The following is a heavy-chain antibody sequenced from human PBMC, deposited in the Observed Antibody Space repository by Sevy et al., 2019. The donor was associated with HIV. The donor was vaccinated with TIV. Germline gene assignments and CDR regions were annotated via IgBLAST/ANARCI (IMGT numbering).Heavy chain of an antibody. CDR2: IKGGGSEK. CDR3: ARDCNSATCLWGLDV. CDR1: GFTFSHYW. D-gene: IGHD1-26*01. Sequence: GGSLRLSCAASGFTFSHYWMTWVRQAPGKGPEWVANIKGGGSEKYYVDSVRGRFPISRDNAKNSLYLQMNSLRGEDTALYYCARDCNSATCLWGLDVWGQGTTVTVSS. V-gene: IGHV3-7*03. J-gene: IGHJ6*02.